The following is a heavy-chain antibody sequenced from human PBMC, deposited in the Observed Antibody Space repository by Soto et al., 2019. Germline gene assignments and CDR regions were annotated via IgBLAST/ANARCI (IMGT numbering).Heavy chain of an antibody. CDR1: GYTFTGYG. Sequence: VQLVQSGAAVKKPWASVKVSCKTSGYTFTGYGINWVRQAPGHGLEWMGWISVFNGNTKYGQNIQDRVIMTTDTSTSTAYMELRSIRSDDTAVYFCGRDGSGGIIDSWGQGTMLIVSS. D-gene: IGHD2-15*01. CDR2: ISVFNGNT. CDR3: GRDGSGGIIDS. V-gene: IGHV1-18*01. J-gene: IGHJ3*01.